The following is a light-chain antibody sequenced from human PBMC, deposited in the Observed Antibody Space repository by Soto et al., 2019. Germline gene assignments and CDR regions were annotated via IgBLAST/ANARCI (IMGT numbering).Light chain of an antibody. CDR1: QSVRSNY. Sequence: EIVLTQSPGTLSLSPGERATLSCRASQSVRSNYLAWYQQKPGQAPRLLIYGASSRATGIPDRFSGSGSGTDFTLTTSRLEPEHFAVYYCQHYGSSAYTFGQGTTLEI. V-gene: IGKV3-20*01. CDR2: GAS. CDR3: QHYGSSAYT. J-gene: IGKJ2*01.